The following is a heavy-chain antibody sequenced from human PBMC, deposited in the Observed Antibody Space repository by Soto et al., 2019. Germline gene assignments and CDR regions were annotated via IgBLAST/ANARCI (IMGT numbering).Heavy chain of an antibody. CDR3: ARHSSSSAEYFQD. Sequence: SETLSLTCTVSGGSISSGGYYWSWIRQHPGKGLEWIGYIYYSGSTYYNPSLKSRVTISVDTSKNQLSLKLSSVTAADTAVYYCARHSSSSAEYFQDWGQGTLVTVSS. CDR1: GGSISSGGYY. V-gene: IGHV4-31*03. CDR2: IYYSGST. D-gene: IGHD6-13*01. J-gene: IGHJ1*01.